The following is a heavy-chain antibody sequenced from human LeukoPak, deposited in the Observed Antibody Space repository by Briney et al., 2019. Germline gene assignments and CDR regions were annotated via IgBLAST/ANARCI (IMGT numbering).Heavy chain of an antibody. Sequence: GASVKVSCKASGYTFIGYYIHWVRQAPGQGLEWMGWINPSTGVTKYAQKFQGRVTLTRDTSITTAYMGLTSLTSDDTAVYYCARRPPYYGSGTSNWFDPWGQGTLVTVSS. D-gene: IGHD3-10*01. J-gene: IGHJ5*02. V-gene: IGHV1-2*02. CDR2: INPSTGVT. CDR1: GYTFIGYY. CDR3: ARRPPYYGSGTSNWFDP.